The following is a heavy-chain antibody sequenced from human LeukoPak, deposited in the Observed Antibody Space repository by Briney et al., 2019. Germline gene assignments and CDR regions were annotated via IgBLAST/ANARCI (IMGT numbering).Heavy chain of an antibody. CDR2: IKSKAYGGKT. CDR3: TRAEESWFGELLFDY. CDR1: GFTFSDYS. D-gene: IGHD3-10*01. J-gene: IGHJ4*02. V-gene: IGHV3-49*04. Sequence: PGGSVRLSCTASGFTFSDYSMSWVRQAPGKGLEWVGCIKSKAYGGKTEYAVYVKGRFTISRDDSKSIAYLQMNSLKTEDTAVYYCTRAEESWFGELLFDYWGQGTLVTVSS.